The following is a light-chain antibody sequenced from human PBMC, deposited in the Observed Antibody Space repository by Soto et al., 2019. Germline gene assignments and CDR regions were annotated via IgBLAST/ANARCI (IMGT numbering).Light chain of an antibody. CDR3: SSYTSSSTYVV. CDR2: DVX. J-gene: IGLJ2*01. V-gene: IGLV2-14*01. Sequence: QSALTQPASVSGSPGQSITISCTGTSSDVGGYNYVSWYQQHPGKAPKLMIYDVXXRPXXXXXRXXGSKSGNTASLTISGLQXEXEXDYYCSSYTSSSTYVVFGGGTKLTVL. CDR1: SSDVGGYNY.